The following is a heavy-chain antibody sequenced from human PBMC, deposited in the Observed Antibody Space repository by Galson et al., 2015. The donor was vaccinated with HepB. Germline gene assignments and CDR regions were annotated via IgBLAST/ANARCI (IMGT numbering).Heavy chain of an antibody. CDR2: FDPEDGET. Sequence: SVKVSCKVSGYTLTELSMHWVRQAPGKGLEWMGGFDPEDGETIYAQKFQGRVTMTEDTSTDTAYMELSSLRSEDTAVYYCATSSGQVVRGIAARFDYYGMDVWGQGTTVTVSS. J-gene: IGHJ6*02. V-gene: IGHV1-24*01. D-gene: IGHD6-6*01. CDR1: GYTLTELS. CDR3: ATSSGQVVRGIAARFDYYGMDV.